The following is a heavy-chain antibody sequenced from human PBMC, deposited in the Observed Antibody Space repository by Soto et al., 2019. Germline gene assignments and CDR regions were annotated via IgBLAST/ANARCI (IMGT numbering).Heavy chain of an antibody. D-gene: IGHD1-26*01. CDR1: GGSISSGDYY. CDR3: ASSALHNYYAMDV. CDR2: IYYSGST. Sequence: QVQLQESGPGLVQPSQTPSLTCTVSGGSISSGDYYWSWFHQPPGKGLEWIGYIYYSGSTYYSPSIKSRPTISVDTSKNQSSLKLSSVTAADTAVYYCASSALHNYYAMDVWGQGTKVTVSS. J-gene: IGHJ6*02. V-gene: IGHV4-30-4*01.